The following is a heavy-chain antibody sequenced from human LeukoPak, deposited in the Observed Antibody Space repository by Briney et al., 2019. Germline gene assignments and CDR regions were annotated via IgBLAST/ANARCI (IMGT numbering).Heavy chain of an antibody. CDR1: GSTFNSYA. J-gene: IGHJ4*02. V-gene: IGHV3-30*07. Sequence: AGGSLRLSCAASGSTFNSYAMHWVRQAPGKGLDWVAVISYDGTNKYYADSVKGRFAISRDNSKNTVYLQMDSLRAEDTAVYYCAKYLVPWMRFDYWGQGTLVTVSS. CDR2: ISYDGTNK. CDR3: AKYLVPWMRFDY. D-gene: IGHD5-12*01.